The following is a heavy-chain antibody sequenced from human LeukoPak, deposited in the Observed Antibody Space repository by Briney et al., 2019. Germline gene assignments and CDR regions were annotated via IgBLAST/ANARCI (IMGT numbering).Heavy chain of an antibody. D-gene: IGHD6-13*01. Sequence: PGGSLRLSCAASGFTFSSYWMSWVRQAPGKGLEWVANIKQDGSEKYYVDSVEGRFTISRDNAKNSLYLQMNSLRAEDTAVYYCAREGEIAAAGTLGMYAFDIWGQGTMVTVSS. CDR3: AREGEIAAAGTLGMYAFDI. J-gene: IGHJ3*02. V-gene: IGHV3-7*01. CDR2: IKQDGSEK. CDR1: GFTFSSYW.